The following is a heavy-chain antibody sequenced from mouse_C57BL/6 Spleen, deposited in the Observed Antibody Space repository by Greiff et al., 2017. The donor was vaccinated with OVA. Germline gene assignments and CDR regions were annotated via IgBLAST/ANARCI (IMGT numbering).Heavy chain of an antibody. Sequence: EVKLVESEGGLVQPGSSMKLSCTASGFTFSDYYMAWVRQVPEKGLEWVANINYDGSSTYYLDSLKSRFIISRDNAKNILYLQMSSLKSEDTATYYGARDGGYGNYPDYWGQGTTLTVSS. V-gene: IGHV5-16*01. D-gene: IGHD2-10*02. J-gene: IGHJ2*01. CDR1: GFTFSDYY. CDR3: ARDGGYGNYPDY. CDR2: INYDGSST.